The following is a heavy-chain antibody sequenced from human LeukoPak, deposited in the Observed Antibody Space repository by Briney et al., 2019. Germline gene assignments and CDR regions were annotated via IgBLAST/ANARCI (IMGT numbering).Heavy chain of an antibody. CDR3: ARERWATAYVGFDY. Sequence: GGALRLSCAASGFTFSSYRMNWVRQAPGKGLDWLAYISVCSRYICYADSVTGRFTIARDKAKNSMYLQMNSLRAEDTAVYYCARERWATAYVGFDYWGQGTLVTVSS. D-gene: IGHD5-18*01. CDR1: GFTFSSYR. J-gene: IGHJ4*02. CDR2: ISVCSRYI. V-gene: IGHV3-21*01.